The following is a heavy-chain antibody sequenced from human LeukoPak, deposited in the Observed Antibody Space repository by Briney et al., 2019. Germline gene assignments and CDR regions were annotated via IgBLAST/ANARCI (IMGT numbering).Heavy chain of an antibody. CDR3: ATASSHSSGWSHYGMDV. V-gene: IGHV4-59*08. CDR2: IYYSGST. J-gene: IGHJ6*02. Sequence: SETLSLTCTVSGGSISSYYWSWIRQPPGKGLEGIGYIYYSGSTNYNPSLKSRVTISVDTSKNQFSLKLNSVTAADTAVYYCATASSHSSGWSHYGMDVWGQGTTVTVSS. D-gene: IGHD6-19*01. CDR1: GGSISSYY.